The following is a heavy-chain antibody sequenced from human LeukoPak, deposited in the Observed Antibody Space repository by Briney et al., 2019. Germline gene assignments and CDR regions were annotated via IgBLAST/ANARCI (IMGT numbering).Heavy chain of an antibody. J-gene: IGHJ5*02. CDR3: ARVGPFYGSGRGPNWFDP. Sequence: PSETLSVTCAVNGGSFSGYYWCWIRQPPAKGLEWIGEINHGGSTNYNPSLKSRVTISVDTSKNQFSLKLSSVTAADTAVYYCARVGPFYGSGRGPNWFDPWGQGTLVTVSS. CDR1: GGSFSGYY. V-gene: IGHV4-34*01. D-gene: IGHD3-10*01. CDR2: INHGGST.